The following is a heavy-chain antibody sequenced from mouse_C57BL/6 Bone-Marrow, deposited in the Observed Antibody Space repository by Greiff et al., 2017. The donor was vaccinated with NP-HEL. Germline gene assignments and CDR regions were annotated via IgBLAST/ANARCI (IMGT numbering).Heavy chain of an antibody. CDR3: AAPRFAY. V-gene: IGHV1-69*01. Sequence: QVQLKQPGAELVMPGASVKLSCKASGYTFTSYWMHWVKQRPGQGLEWIGEIDPSGSYTNYNQKFKGKSTLTIDKSSSTAYMQLSSLTSEDSAVYYCAAPRFAYWGQGTLVTVSA. CDR2: IDPSGSYT. CDR1: GYTFTSYW. J-gene: IGHJ3*01.